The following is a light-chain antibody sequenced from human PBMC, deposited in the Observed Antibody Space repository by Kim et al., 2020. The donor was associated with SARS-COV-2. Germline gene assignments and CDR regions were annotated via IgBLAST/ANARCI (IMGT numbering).Light chain of an antibody. CDR2: WAS. CDR3: QQYYTIPQT. CDR1: QNLLYSPNNKNY. V-gene: IGKV4-1*01. J-gene: IGKJ4*01. Sequence: ATINCKSSQNLLYSPNNKNYLAWYQQKPGQSPRLLIYWASTRESGVPDRFSGSGSGIDFTLTTSSLQAEDVAVYYCQQYYTIPQTFGGGTKVDIK.